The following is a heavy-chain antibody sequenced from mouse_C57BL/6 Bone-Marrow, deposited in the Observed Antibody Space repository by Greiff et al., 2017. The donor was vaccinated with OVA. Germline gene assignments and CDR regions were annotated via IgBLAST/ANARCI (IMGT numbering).Heavy chain of an antibody. D-gene: IGHD1-1*01. CDR1: GFTFSSYA. CDR3: ARAVLLRSYDFDY. V-gene: IGHV5-4*03. J-gene: IGHJ2*01. Sequence: DVKLVESGGGLVKPGGSLKLSCAASGFTFSSYAMSWVRQTPEKRLEWVATISDGGSYTYYPDNVKGRFTISRDKAKNNLYLQMSHLKSEDTAMYYCARAVLLRSYDFDYWGQGTTLTVSS. CDR2: ISDGGSYT.